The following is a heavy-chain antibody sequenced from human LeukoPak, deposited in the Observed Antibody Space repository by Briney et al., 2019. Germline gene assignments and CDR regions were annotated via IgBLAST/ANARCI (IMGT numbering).Heavy chain of an antibody. CDR1: GFTFSSYE. D-gene: IGHD3/OR15-3a*01. Sequence: QAGGSLRLSCAASGFTFSSYEMNWVRQAPGKGLEWLSYISSSGGTIHYADSVKGRLTISRDNARNSLYLQMNSLRAEDTAVYYCARQTGSGLFILPGGQGTLVTVSS. J-gene: IGHJ4*02. CDR3: ARQTGSGLFILP. V-gene: IGHV3-48*03. CDR2: ISSSGGTI.